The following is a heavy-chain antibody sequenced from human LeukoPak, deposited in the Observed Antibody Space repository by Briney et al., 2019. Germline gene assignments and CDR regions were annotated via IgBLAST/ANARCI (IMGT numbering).Heavy chain of an antibody. CDR2: IYYSGST. D-gene: IGHD3-10*01. V-gene: IGHV4-39*07. J-gene: IGHJ3*02. CDR3: AREPYGSGSNDAFDI. Sequence: SETLSLTCTVSGGSISSSGYYWGWIRQPPGKGLEWIGSIYYSGSTYHNPSLKSRVTISVDTSKNQFSLKLSSVTAADTAVYYCAREPYGSGSNDAFDIWGQGTMVTVSS. CDR1: GGSISSSGYY.